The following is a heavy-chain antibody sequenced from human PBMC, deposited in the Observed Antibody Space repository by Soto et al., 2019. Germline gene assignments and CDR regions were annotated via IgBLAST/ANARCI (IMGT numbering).Heavy chain of an antibody. Sequence: ASVKVSCKASGDTFTSYEINWVRQATGQGLEWMGWMNPNSGNTGYAQKFQGRVTMTRNTSISTGYMELSSLRSEDTAVYYCGRLGYCSGGSCRRGNWFDPWGQGTLVTVSS. J-gene: IGHJ5*02. D-gene: IGHD2-15*01. CDR2: MNPNSGNT. CDR1: GDTFTSYE. CDR3: GRLGYCSGGSCRRGNWFDP. V-gene: IGHV1-8*01.